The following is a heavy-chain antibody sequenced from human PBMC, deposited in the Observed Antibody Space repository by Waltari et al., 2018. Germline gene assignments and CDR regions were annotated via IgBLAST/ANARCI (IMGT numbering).Heavy chain of an antibody. CDR2: INAGNGNT. CDR1: GYNFTSYA. V-gene: IGHV1-3*01. CDR3: ARAHSSGWYLSAFDI. J-gene: IGHJ3*02. Sequence: QVQLVQSGAEVKKPGASVKVSCKASGYNFTSYAMHWVRQAPGQRLEWMGWINAGNGNTKYSQKFQGRVTITRDTSASTAYMELSSLRSEDTAVYYCARAHSSGWYLSAFDIWGQGTMVTVSS. D-gene: IGHD6-19*01.